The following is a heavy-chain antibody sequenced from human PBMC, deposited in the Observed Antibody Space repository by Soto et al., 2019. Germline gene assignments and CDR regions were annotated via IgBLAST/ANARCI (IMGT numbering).Heavy chain of an antibody. J-gene: IGHJ6*02. D-gene: IGHD3-3*01. CDR2: LSGSGGST. CDR1: GFTFSNYA. Sequence: EVQWLESGGGLVQPGGSLRLSCAAAGFTFSNYALTWVRQSPGKGLEWVSTLSGSGGSTYYADSVRGRFTISRDNSKNTLFLQMNSLRVEDTAIYYCSRDWTGDTCPCLDVWGQGTTVSVSS. CDR3: SRDWTGDTCPCLDV. V-gene: IGHV3-23*01.